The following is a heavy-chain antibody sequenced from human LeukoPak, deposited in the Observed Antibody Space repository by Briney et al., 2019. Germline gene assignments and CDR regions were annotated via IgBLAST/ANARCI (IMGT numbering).Heavy chain of an antibody. CDR2: IYTSGST. Sequence: SETLSLTCTVTGGSISSYYWSWIRQPPGKGLEWIGYIYTSGSTNYNPSLKSRVTISVDTSKNQFSLKLSSVTAADTAVYYCARWVHYGCPNTYFDYWGQGTLVTVSS. CDR1: GGSISSYY. V-gene: IGHV4-4*09. CDR3: ARWVHYGCPNTYFDY. J-gene: IGHJ4*02. D-gene: IGHD4-17*01.